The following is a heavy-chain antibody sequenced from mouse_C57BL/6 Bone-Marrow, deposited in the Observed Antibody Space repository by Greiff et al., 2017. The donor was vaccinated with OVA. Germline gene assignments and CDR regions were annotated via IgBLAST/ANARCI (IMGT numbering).Heavy chain of an antibody. CDR3: ASGYEGYCAWFAY. D-gene: IGHD2-3*01. Sequence: VQLQQSGPELVKPGASVKISCKASGYTFTDYYMNWVKQSPGKSLEWIGDINPNNGGTSYNQKFKGKATLTVDKSSSTAYMELRSLTSEDSAVYYCASGYEGYCAWFAYWGQGTLVTVSA. CDR2: INPNNGGT. J-gene: IGHJ3*01. V-gene: IGHV1-26*01. CDR1: GYTFTDYY.